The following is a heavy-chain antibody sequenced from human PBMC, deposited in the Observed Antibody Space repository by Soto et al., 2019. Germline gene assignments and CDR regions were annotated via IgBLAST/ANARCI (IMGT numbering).Heavy chain of an antibody. Sequence: VGSLRLSCAASGFTFSSYSMNWVRQAPGKGLEWVSYISSSSSTIYYADSVKGRFTISRDNAKNSLYLQMNSLRDEDTAVYYCARDLKIVELNWFDPWGQGTLVTVSS. CDR2: ISSSSSTI. J-gene: IGHJ5*02. V-gene: IGHV3-48*02. CDR3: ARDLKIVELNWFDP. CDR1: GFTFSSYS. D-gene: IGHD3-22*01.